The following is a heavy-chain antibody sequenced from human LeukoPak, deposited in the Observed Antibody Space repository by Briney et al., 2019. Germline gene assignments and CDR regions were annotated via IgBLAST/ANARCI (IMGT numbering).Heavy chain of an antibody. Sequence: ATVKVSCKASGGTFSSYAISWVRQAPGQGLEWMGGIIPIFGTANYAQKFQGRVTITTDESTSTAYMELSSLRSEDTAVYYCARAIAYYYDSSGQIWDYWGQGTLVTVSS. CDR1: GGTFSSYA. CDR3: ARAIAYYYDSSGQIWDY. J-gene: IGHJ4*02. D-gene: IGHD3-22*01. V-gene: IGHV1-69*05. CDR2: IIPIFGTA.